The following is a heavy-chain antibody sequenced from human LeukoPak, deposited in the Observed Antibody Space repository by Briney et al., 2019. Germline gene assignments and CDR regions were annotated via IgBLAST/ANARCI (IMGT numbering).Heavy chain of an antibody. J-gene: IGHJ4*02. V-gene: IGHV3-21*01. CDR1: GFTFSSYS. CDR3: TRAVAADDFSPGY. D-gene: IGHD3/OR15-3a*01. CDR2: ISSTSRYI. Sequence: GRSLRLSCAASGFTFSSYSMNWVRQAPGKGLEWVSCISSTSRYIYYADSVKGRFTISRDNAKNSVYLQMNSLRAEDTAVYYCTRAVAADDFSPGYWGQGTLVTVSS.